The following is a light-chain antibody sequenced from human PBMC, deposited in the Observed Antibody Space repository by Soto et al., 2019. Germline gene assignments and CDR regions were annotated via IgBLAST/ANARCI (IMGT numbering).Light chain of an antibody. CDR1: QSISSD. CDR3: QHYNNWPPWG. V-gene: IGKV3-15*01. Sequence: EIVLTQSPATLSVSPGESATLYCGASQSISSDLAWYQQKPGQAPRLLIYSASTRATGISARFSGSGSGTEGTRTINIVQSEDFAVYYWQHYNNWPPWGFGQATKVEIK. CDR2: SAS. J-gene: IGKJ1*01.